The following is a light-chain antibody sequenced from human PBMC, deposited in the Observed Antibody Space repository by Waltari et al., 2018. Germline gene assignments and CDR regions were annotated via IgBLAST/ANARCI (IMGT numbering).Light chain of an antibody. CDR3: QQYGTALGT. CDR1: QSVRSNY. CDR2: EAS. J-gene: IGKJ1*01. Sequence: DIVLTQSPDTLALSPGDGATLSCRASQSVRSNYLAWYQQRPGQAPRLLIYEASSRASGIPDRFSGSGSGTDFTLTITRLEPEDFAVYHCQQYGTALGTFGQGTKVEFK. V-gene: IGKV3-20*01.